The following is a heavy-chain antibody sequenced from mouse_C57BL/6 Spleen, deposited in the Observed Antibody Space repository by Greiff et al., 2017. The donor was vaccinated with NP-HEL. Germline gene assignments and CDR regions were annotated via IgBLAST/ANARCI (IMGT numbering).Heavy chain of an antibody. CDR2: IDPSDSET. D-gene: IGHD2-4*01. J-gene: IGHJ2*01. CDR1: GYTFTSYW. CDR3: ERGGGRLDYFDY. Sequence: QVQLQQPGAELVRPGSSVKLSCKASGYTFTSYWMHWVKQRPIQGLEWIGNIDPSDSETHYNQKFKDKATLTVDKSSSTASMQLSSLTSEDSAVDYCERGGGRLDYFDYWGQGTTLTVSS. V-gene: IGHV1-52*01.